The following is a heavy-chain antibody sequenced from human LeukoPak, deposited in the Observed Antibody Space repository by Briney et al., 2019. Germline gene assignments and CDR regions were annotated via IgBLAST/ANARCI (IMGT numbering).Heavy chain of an antibody. Sequence: GGSLRLSCAASGFNFIDYSMNWVRQAPGKGLEWISYIGISSGNTKYADSVKGRFTISRDKARNSLYLQMNSLRVEDTAMYYCARDHRYAFDNWSHGTLVTVSS. CDR2: IGISSGNT. CDR1: GFNFIDYS. J-gene: IGHJ4*01. CDR3: ARDHRYAFDN. V-gene: IGHV3-48*01. D-gene: IGHD5-12*01.